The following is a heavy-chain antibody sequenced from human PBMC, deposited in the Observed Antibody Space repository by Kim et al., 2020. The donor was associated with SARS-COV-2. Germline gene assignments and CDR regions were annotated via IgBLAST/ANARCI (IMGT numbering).Heavy chain of an antibody. D-gene: IGHD2-15*01. CDR2: ISASGTGT. Sequence: GGSLRLSCAASGFTFSDYGMHWVRQTPGKGLEWVSSISASGTGTFYADSVRGRFTISRDNSKNTVYLQMGTLRVEDTAVYYCAKSVAGRKNFFDPWGQGTLVTVSS. V-gene: IGHV3-23*01. J-gene: IGHJ5*02. CDR1: GFTFSDYG. CDR3: AKSVAGRKNFFDP.